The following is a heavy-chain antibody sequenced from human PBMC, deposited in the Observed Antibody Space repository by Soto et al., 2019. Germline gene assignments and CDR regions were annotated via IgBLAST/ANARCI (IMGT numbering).Heavy chain of an antibody. CDR1: GGSITNYY. V-gene: IGHV4-59*01. CDR2: IYDIGTA. D-gene: IGHD3-3*01. CDR3: ARASVVFASVDS. Sequence: SETLSLTCAVSGGSITNYYWTWIRQPPGKGLKWIGYIYDIGTAIYSPSLKSRVTFSVDKSKSQFSLRLTSVTAADTAVYFCARASVVFASVDSWGQGMRVTVSS. J-gene: IGHJ5*01.